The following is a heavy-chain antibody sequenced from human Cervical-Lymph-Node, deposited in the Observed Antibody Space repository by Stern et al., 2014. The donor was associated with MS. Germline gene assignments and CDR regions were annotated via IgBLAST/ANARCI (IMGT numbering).Heavy chain of an antibody. Sequence: VQLVESGAEVKKPGSSVRVSCKASGGSFKSYAFNWLRQAPGQGLEWMGDIFPMFAKANYAQKFQGRVTVTADEATNTVYMELSFLTSEDTAVYYCARERSIHYPAFAPWGQGTLVTVSS. V-gene: IGHV1-69*01. CDR1: GGSFKSYA. J-gene: IGHJ5*02. CDR3: ARERSIHYPAFAP. D-gene: IGHD3-10*01. CDR2: IFPMFAKA.